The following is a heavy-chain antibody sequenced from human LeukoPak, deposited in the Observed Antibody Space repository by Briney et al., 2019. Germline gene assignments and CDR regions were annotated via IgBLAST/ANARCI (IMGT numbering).Heavy chain of an antibody. CDR1: GFTSSSYG. Sequence: GGSLRLSCAASGFTSSSYGMHWVRQAPGKGLEWVAVIWYDGSNKYYADSVKGRFTISRDNSKNTLYLQMNSLRAEDTAVYYCARERYSSSYYFDYWGQGTLVTVSS. D-gene: IGHD6-6*01. CDR3: ARERYSSSYYFDY. J-gene: IGHJ4*02. CDR2: IWYDGSNK. V-gene: IGHV3-33*01.